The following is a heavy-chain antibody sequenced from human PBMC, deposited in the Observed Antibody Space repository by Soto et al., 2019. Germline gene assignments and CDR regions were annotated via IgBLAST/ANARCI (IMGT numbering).Heavy chain of an antibody. V-gene: IGHV1-3*01. Sequence: VASVKVSCKASGYTFTSYAMHWVRQAPGQRLEWMGWINAGNGNTKYSQKFQGRVTITRDTSASTAYMELSSLRSEDTAVYYCARSLTTVVTMDVWGQGTTVTVSS. D-gene: IGHD4-17*01. CDR3: ARSLTTVVTMDV. J-gene: IGHJ6*02. CDR1: GYTFTSYA. CDR2: INAGNGNT.